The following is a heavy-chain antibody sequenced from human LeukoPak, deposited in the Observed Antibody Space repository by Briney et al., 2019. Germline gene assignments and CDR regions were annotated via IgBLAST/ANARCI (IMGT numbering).Heavy chain of an antibody. CDR2: ISSSGSTI. D-gene: IGHD4-17*01. CDR1: GFTFSSYE. CDR3: AKREMKEVPYGDYGLNS. V-gene: IGHV3-48*03. Sequence: GGSLRLSCAASGFTFSSYEMNWVRQAPGKGLEWVSYISSSGSTIYYADSVKGRFTISRDNAKNTLYLQMNSLRAEDTAVYYCAKREMKEVPYGDYGLNSWGQGTLVTVSS. J-gene: IGHJ4*02.